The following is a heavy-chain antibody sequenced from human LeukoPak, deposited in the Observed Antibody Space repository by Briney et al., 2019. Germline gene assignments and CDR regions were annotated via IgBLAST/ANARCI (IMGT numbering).Heavy chain of an antibody. J-gene: IGHJ4*02. CDR1: GDSVSSNSAA. V-gene: IGHV6-1*01. CDR2: TYYRSKWFN. Sequence: SQTLSLTCAISGDSVSSNSAAWNWIRQSPSRGLEWLGRTYYRSKWFNDYAPSVRSRLTINPDTPKNQFSLQLNSVTPEDTAVYYCARGDCSDGICTIDGAFDVWGQGTLVTVSS. CDR3: ARGDCSDGICTIDGAFDV. D-gene: IGHD2-15*01.